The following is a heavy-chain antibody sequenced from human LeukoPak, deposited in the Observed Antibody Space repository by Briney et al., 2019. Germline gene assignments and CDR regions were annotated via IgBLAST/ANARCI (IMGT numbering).Heavy chain of an antibody. J-gene: IGHJ5*02. CDR1: GGTFSCYA. CDR2: IIPIFGTA. CDR3: ARGVRTYYYDSSGYNNWFDP. V-gene: IGHV1-69*05. Sequence: ASVKDSCKASGGTFSCYAISWVRQAPGQGLEWMGGIIPIFGTANYAQKFQGRVTITTDESTSTAYMELSSLRSEDTAVYYCARGVRTYYYDSSGYNNWFDPWGQGTLVTVSS. D-gene: IGHD3-22*01.